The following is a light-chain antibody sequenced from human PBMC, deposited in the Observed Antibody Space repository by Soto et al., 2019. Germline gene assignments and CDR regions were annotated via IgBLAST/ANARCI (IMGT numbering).Light chain of an antibody. CDR1: QSVSSN. CDR3: QPYNNWPLT. CDR2: GAS. Sequence: EIAMTQSPDTLSLSPGETATLSCRASQSVSSNYVAWFHQKPGQAPRLLIYGASTRATGVPARFSGSRSGAEFTLTINSLQSEDFAVYYCQPYNNWPLTFGGGTKV. V-gene: IGKV3-15*01. J-gene: IGKJ4*01.